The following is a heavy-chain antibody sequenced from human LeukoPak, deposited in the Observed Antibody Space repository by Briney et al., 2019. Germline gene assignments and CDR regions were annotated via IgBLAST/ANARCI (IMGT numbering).Heavy chain of an antibody. V-gene: IGHV3-21*01. Sequence: GGSLRFSCAASGFTFSSYSMNWVRQAPGKGLEWVSSISSSSSYIYYADSVKGRFTISRDNAKNSLYLQMNSLRAEDTAVYYCARDLEYYDILTGYYPPRYYYYGMDVWGQGTTVTVSS. J-gene: IGHJ6*02. CDR1: GFTFSSYS. D-gene: IGHD3-9*01. CDR3: ARDLEYYDILTGYYPPRYYYYGMDV. CDR2: ISSSSSYI.